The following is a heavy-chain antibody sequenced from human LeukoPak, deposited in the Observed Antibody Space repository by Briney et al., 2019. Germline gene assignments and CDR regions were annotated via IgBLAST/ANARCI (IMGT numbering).Heavy chain of an antibody. CDR2: IYPGDSDT. J-gene: IGHJ4*02. CDR3: ARRSCTNGVCYTGHRTFDY. V-gene: IGHV5-51*01. Sequence: GESLKISCKGSGYSFTSYWIGWVRQMPGKGLEWMGIIYPGDSDTRYSPSFQGQVTISADKSISTAYLQWSSLKASDTAMYYRARRSCTNGVCYTGHRTFDYWGQGTLVTVSS. CDR1: GYSFTSYW. D-gene: IGHD2-8*01.